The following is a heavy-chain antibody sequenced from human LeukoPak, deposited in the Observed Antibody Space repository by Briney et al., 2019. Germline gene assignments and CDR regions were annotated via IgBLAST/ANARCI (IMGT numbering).Heavy chain of an antibody. V-gene: IGHV4-39*07. J-gene: IGHJ4*02. CDR1: GGSISSSSYY. D-gene: IGHD6-13*01. CDR3: ARNAEWGIAAAGVDY. Sequence: SETLSLTCTVSGGSISSSSYYWGWIRQPPGKGLEWIGSIYYSGSTYYNPSLKSRVTISVDTSKNQFSLKLSSVTAADTAVYYCARNAEWGIAAAGVDYWGQGTLVTVSS. CDR2: IYYSGST.